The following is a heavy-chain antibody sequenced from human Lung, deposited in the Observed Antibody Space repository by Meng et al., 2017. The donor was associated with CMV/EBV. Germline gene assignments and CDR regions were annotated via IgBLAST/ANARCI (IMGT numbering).Heavy chain of an antibody. Sequence: SCAASEFTFSGFWMTWVRQAPGKGLEWVANINQDGSEIYYLDSVKGRFTISRDNAKNSLFLQMNSLRAEDTAVYYCARAIWFGEFCDFWGQGTRVTVSS. CDR2: INQDGSEI. CDR1: EFTFSGFW. V-gene: IGHV3-7*01. J-gene: IGHJ4*02. D-gene: IGHD3-10*01. CDR3: ARAIWFGEFCDF.